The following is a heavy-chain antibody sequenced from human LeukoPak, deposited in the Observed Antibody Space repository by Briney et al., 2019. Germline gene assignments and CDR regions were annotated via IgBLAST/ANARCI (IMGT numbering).Heavy chain of an antibody. CDR1: GGSFSGYY. CDR3: ARGLRLTGTTYYGMDV. V-gene: IGHV4-34*01. CDR2: INHSGST. J-gene: IGHJ6*02. D-gene: IGHD1-7*01. Sequence: SETLSLTCAVYGGSFSGYYWSWIRQPPGKGLEWIGEINHSGSTNYNPSLKSRVTISVDTSKNQFSLKLSSVTAADTAVYYCARGLRLTGTTYYGMDVWGQGTTVTVSS.